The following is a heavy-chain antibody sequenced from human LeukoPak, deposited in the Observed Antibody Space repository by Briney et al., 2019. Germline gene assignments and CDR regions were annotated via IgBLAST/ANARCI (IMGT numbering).Heavy chain of an antibody. CDR2: ISGRGDST. Sequence: PGGSLRLSCAVSGFTFTNYPMSWVRQAPGKGLEWVSVISGRGDSTYYADSVKGRFTISRDNSKNTLYLQMNSLRAEDTAVYYCARERSGYYGSGSGNWFDPWGQGTLVTVSS. V-gene: IGHV3-23*01. J-gene: IGHJ5*02. CDR1: GFTFTNYP. CDR3: ARERSGYYGSGSGNWFDP. D-gene: IGHD3-10*01.